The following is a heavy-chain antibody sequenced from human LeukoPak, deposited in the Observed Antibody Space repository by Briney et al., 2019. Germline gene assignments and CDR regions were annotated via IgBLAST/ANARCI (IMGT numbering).Heavy chain of an antibody. CDR3: AKSGSIVVVIASIFDY. J-gene: IGHJ4*02. CDR1: GFTFSSYG. V-gene: IGHV3-30*18. D-gene: IGHD2-21*01. CDR2: ISYDGSNK. Sequence: GGSPRLSCAASGFTFSSYGMHWVRQAPGKGLEWVAVISYDGSNKYYAGSVKGRFTISRDNSKNTLYLQMNSLRAEDTAVYYCAKSGSIVVVIASIFDYWGQGTLVTVSS.